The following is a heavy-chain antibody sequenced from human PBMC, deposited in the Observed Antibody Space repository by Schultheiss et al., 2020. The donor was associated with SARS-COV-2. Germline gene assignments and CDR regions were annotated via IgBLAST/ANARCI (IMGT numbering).Heavy chain of an antibody. CDR3: TTQYYDY. CDR2: MKSRTDGGTT. CDR1: GFTFSSYG. Sequence: GGSLRLSCAASGFTFSSYGMHWVRQAPGKGLEWVGLMKSRTDGGTTDYAAPVKGRFTISRDDSKNTLYLQMNSLKSEDTAVYYCTTQYYDYWGQGTLVTVSS. J-gene: IGHJ4*02. D-gene: IGHD3-3*01. V-gene: IGHV3-15*01.